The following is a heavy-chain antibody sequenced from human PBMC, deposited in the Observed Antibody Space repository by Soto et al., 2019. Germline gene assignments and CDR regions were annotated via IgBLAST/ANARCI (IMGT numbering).Heavy chain of an antibody. D-gene: IGHD3-10*01. CDR1: GDSVSSKSAA. Sequence: SQTLSLTCAISGDSVSSKSAAWNWIRQAPSRGLEWLGRTYYRSKWSTNYAVSLRGRITVNPDSSKNQFSLRLTSVTPEDTAVYYCARASAGSYDYWGQGTPVTSPQ. CDR2: TYYRSKWST. CDR3: ARASAGSYDY. J-gene: IGHJ4*02. V-gene: IGHV6-1*01.